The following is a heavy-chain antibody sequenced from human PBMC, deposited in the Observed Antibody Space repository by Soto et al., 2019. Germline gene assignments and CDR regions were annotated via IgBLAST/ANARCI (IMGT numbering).Heavy chain of an antibody. V-gene: IGHV1-18*04. CDR3: ARYVLVIAAADDNWFDP. D-gene: IGHD6-13*01. CDR1: GYTFTSYG. Sequence: ASVKVSCKASGYTFTSYGISWVRQAPGQGLEWMGWISAYNGNTNYAQKLQGRVTTTTDTSTSTAYMELRSLRSDDTAVYYCARYVLVIAAADDNWFDPWGQGTLVTVSS. J-gene: IGHJ5*02. CDR2: ISAYNGNT.